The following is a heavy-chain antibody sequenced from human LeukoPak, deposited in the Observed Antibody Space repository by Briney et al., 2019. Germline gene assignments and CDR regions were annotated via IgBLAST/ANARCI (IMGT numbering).Heavy chain of an antibody. V-gene: IGHV1-18*01. CDR1: GYTFTNYG. D-gene: IGHD3-22*01. CDR2: ISVYNGNT. CDR3: ARANYDTTGYYCPEYFQH. J-gene: IGHJ1*01. Sequence: GASVKVSCKASGYTFTNYGISWVRQAPGQGLGWMGWISVYNGNTNYAQKLQGRVTMTTDTSTSTAYMELRSLRSDDTAVYYCARANYDTTGYYCPEYFQHWGQGTLVTVSS.